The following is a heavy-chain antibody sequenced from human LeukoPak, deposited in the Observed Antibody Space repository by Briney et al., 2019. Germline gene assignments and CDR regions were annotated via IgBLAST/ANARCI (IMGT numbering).Heavy chain of an antibody. CDR1: GGSISSGGYY. CDR2: IYYSGST. V-gene: IGHV4-61*08. CDR3: AASYDFWSGYYSPNWFDP. Sequence: PSQTLSLTCTVSGGSISSGGYYWSWIRQHPGKGLEWIGYIYYSGSTNYNPSLKSRVTISVDTSKNQFSLKLSSVTAADTAVYYCAASYDFWSGYYSPNWFDPWGQGTLVTVSS. D-gene: IGHD3-3*01. J-gene: IGHJ5*02.